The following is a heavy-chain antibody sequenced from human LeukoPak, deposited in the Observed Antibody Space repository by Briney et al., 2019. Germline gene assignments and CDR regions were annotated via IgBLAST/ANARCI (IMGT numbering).Heavy chain of an antibody. CDR1: GGTFSSYA. CDR3: ASQTYDFWSGYYLHYYYYMDV. Sequence: SVKVSCKASGGTFSSYAISWVRQAPGQGLEWMGGIIPIFGTANYAQKFQGRVTITTDESTSTAYMELSSLRSEDTAVYYCASQTYDFWSGYYLHYYYYMDVWGKGTTVTVSS. CDR2: IIPIFGTA. V-gene: IGHV1-69*05. J-gene: IGHJ6*03. D-gene: IGHD3-3*01.